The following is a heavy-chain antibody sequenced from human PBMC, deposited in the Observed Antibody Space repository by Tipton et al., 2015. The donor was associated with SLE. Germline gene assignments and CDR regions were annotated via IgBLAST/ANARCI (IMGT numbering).Heavy chain of an antibody. Sequence: GSLRLSCAASGFTFSTYWLHWVRQAPGKGLVWVSRINSDGTSTNYADSVRGRFTISRDNAKNTLVLQMNSLRAEDTAVYYCAKETPWLGVFYYWGQRTLVTVSS. CDR2: INSDGTST. CDR1: GFTFSTYW. J-gene: IGHJ4*02. D-gene: IGHD2-8*01. V-gene: IGHV3-74*01. CDR3: AKETPWLGVFYY.